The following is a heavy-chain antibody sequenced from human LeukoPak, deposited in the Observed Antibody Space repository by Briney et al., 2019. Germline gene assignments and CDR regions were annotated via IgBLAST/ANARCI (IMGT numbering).Heavy chain of an antibody. CDR1: GFTFSSYS. CDR3: ATNWHLDY. Sequence: GGSLRLSCAASGFTFSSYSMNWVRQPPGKGLEWVSSISSGSSYIYYADSVKGRFTISRDNAKNSLYLQMNSLRAEDTAVYYCATNWHLDYWGQGTLVTVSS. D-gene: IGHD7-27*01. CDR2: ISSGSSYI. J-gene: IGHJ4*02. V-gene: IGHV3-21*01.